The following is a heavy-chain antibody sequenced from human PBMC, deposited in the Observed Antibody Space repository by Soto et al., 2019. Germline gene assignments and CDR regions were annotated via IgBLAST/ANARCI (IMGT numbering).Heavy chain of an antibody. CDR3: ARRGYSYGLTYGMDV. V-gene: IGHV1-46*01. D-gene: IGHD5-18*01. CDR1: GYTFTSYY. Sequence: ASVKVSCKASGYTFTSYYMHWVRQAPGQGLEWMGIINPSGGSTSYAQKFQGRVTMTTDTSTSTAYMELRSLRSDDTAVYYCARRGYSYGLTYGMDVWGQGTTVTVSS. J-gene: IGHJ6*02. CDR2: INPSGGST.